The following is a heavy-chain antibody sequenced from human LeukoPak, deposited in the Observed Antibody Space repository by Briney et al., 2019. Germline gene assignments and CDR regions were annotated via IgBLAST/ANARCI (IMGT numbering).Heavy chain of an antibody. J-gene: IGHJ5*02. CDR1: GFTFSSYE. V-gene: IGHV3-7*01. D-gene: IGHD1-26*01. Sequence: PGGSLRLSCAASGFTFSSYEMNWVRQAPGKGLEWVANIKQDGSEKYYVDSVKGRFTISRDNAKNSLYLQMNSLRAEDTAVYYCARSGSGTRTGWFDPWGQGTLVTVSS. CDR3: ARSGSGTRTGWFDP. CDR2: IKQDGSEK.